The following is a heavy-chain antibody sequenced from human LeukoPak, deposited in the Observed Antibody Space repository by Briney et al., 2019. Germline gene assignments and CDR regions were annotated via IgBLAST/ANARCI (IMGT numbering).Heavy chain of an antibody. CDR2: ISGSGGST. D-gene: IGHD3-3*01. Sequence: GGSLRLSCAASGFTFSSYAMSWVRQAPGKGLEWVSAISGSGGSTYYADSVKGRFTISRDNSKNTLYLQMNSLRAEDTAAYYCAKDGRDYDFWSGYYTVTLDYWGQGTLVTVSS. J-gene: IGHJ4*02. CDR3: AKDGRDYDFWSGYYTVTLDY. CDR1: GFTFSSYA. V-gene: IGHV3-23*01.